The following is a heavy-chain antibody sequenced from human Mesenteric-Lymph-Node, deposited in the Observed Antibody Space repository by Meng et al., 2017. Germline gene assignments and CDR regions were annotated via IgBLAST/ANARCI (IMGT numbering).Heavy chain of an antibody. Sequence: GGSLRLSCAASDLTFRSYWMHWVRQAPGKGLVWVSRIDSYGSASTYADSVKGRFTITRDNAKNTLYLQMNSRRAGDTAVYYCASGEGDSRYYFDYWGQGALVTVSS. CDR1: DLTFRSYW. CDR2: IDSYGSAS. CDR3: ASGEGDSRYYFDY. V-gene: IGHV3-74*01. J-gene: IGHJ4*02. D-gene: IGHD3-22*01.